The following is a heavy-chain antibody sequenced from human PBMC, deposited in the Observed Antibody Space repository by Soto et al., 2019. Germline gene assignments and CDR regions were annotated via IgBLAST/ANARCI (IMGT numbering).Heavy chain of an antibody. J-gene: IGHJ4*02. V-gene: IGHV1-3*05. CDR1: GYTFTSYA. CDR3: ARSIVVVTALDY. CDR2: INAGNGNT. D-gene: IGHD2-21*02. Sequence: QVQLVQSGAEEKKPGASVKVSCKASGYTFTSYAMHWVRQAPGQSLEWMGWINAGNGNTKYSQKFQGRVTSTRDTSASTAYMELSSLRSEDTAVYYCARSIVVVTALDYWGQGTLVTFA.